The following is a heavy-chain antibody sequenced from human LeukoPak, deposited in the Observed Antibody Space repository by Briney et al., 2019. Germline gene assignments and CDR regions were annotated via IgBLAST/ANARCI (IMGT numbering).Heavy chain of an antibody. CDR2: IYTSGST. Sequence: PSQTLSLTCTVSGGSISSGSYYWTWIRQPARKGLEWIGRIYTSGSTNYNPSLKSRVTISIDTSKNQFSLKLNSVTAADTAVYYCAREKHSTSLGSGRTFDYWGQGTLVTVSP. V-gene: IGHV4-61*02. D-gene: IGHD6-6*01. CDR1: GGSISSGSYY. J-gene: IGHJ4*02. CDR3: AREKHSTSLGSGRTFDY.